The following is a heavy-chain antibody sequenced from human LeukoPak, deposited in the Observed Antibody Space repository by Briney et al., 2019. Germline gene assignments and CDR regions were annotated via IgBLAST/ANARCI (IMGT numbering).Heavy chain of an antibody. Sequence: SETLSLTCTVAGDSISDGYYWVWIRQPPGKGLEWIGTIRHGGSTHYNPSLKSPVTMSVDTSKNQFSLKLSAVTAADTAVYYCARDPWAAANWFDPWGQGTLVTVSS. D-gene: IGHD6-13*01. CDR1: GDSISDGYY. CDR3: ARDPWAAANWFDP. J-gene: IGHJ5*02. CDR2: IRHGGST. V-gene: IGHV4-38-2*02.